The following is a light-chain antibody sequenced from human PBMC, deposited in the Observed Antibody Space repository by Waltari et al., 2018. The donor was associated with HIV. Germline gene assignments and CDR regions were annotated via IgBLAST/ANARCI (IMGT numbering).Light chain of an antibody. J-gene: IGKJ1*01. Sequence: EIVLTQSPATLSLSPGERATLSCRASQSVSSYLAWYQQKPGQAPRLLIYDASNRATGIPARFSGSESGTDFTLTISSREPKDFAVYYCQQRSNWPWTFGQGTKVEIK. CDR2: DAS. V-gene: IGKV3-11*01. CDR3: QQRSNWPWT. CDR1: QSVSSY.